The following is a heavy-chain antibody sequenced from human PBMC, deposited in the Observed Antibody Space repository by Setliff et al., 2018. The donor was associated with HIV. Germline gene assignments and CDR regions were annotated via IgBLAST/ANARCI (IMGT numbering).Heavy chain of an antibody. J-gene: IGHJ4*02. CDR1: GVSTISSSSSYY. V-gene: IGHV4-39*01. CDR3: ARPSFGIGGGANFDS. CDR2: IHSPGTV. D-gene: IGHD3-3*01. Sequence: SETLSLTCIVSGVSTISSSSSYYWGWIRQPPGKGLEWIANIHSPGTVYYNPSLRSRVTISVDTSQSRFSLELTSVTAADTAVYYCARPSFGIGGGANFDSWGQGTLVTVSS.